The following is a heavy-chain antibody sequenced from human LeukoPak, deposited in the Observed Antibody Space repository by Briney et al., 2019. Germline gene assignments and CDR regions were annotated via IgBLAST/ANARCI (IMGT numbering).Heavy chain of an antibody. V-gene: IGHV7-4-1*02. J-gene: IGHJ4*02. CDR3: ARDAKDGYNPSFDY. CDR2: INTNTGNP. Sequence: ASVKVSCKASGYTFTNNAINWVRQAPGQGLEWMGWINTNTGNPTYAQDFTGRFVFSLRTSASTTYLQINSLKAEDTAVHYCARDAKDGYNPSFDYWGQGTLVTVSS. D-gene: IGHD5-24*01. CDR1: GYTFTNNA.